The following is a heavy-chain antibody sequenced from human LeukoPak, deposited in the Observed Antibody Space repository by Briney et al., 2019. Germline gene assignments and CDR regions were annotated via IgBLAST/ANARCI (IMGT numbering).Heavy chain of an antibody. Sequence: GGSLRLSCAASGFTFNNYWMTWVRQAPGKGLEWVANINQDGSEKYYVDSVKGRFTMSRDNAKNSLYLQMNSLRAGDTAVYYCARGVETGVDWFDPWGQGTLVTVSS. CDR2: INQDGSEK. V-gene: IGHV3-7*01. CDR1: GFTFNNYW. D-gene: IGHD3-3*01. J-gene: IGHJ5*02. CDR3: ARGVETGVDWFDP.